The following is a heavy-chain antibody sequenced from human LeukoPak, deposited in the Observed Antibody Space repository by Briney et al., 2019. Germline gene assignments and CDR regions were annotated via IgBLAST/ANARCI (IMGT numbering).Heavy chain of an antibody. CDR3: ARALTGSYVTYFDY. D-gene: IGHD1-26*01. J-gene: IGHJ4*02. V-gene: IGHV1-18*01. Sequence: ASVKVSCKASGYTFTSYGISWVRQAPGQGLEWMGWISAYNGNTNYAQKLQGRVTTTTDTSTSTAYMELRSLRSDDTALYYCARALTGSYVTYFDYWGQGTLVTVSS. CDR1: GYTFTSYG. CDR2: ISAYNGNT.